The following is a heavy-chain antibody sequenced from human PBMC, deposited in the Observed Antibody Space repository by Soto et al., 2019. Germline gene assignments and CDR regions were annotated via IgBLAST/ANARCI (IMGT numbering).Heavy chain of an antibody. CDR2: IYWDDDK. D-gene: IGHD5-18*01. J-gene: IGHJ4*02. V-gene: IGHV2-5*02. CDR1: GFSLSTSGVS. CDR3: AHRFSLWGGRGYSSY. Sequence: QITLKESGPTLVKPTQTLTLTCTFSGFSLSTSGVSVGWIRQPPGKALEWLVVIYWDDDKRYRPALKSRLTITKGTSKNQVVITMTNIDPVDTATYYCAHRFSLWGGRGYSSYWGQGTLVTVSS.